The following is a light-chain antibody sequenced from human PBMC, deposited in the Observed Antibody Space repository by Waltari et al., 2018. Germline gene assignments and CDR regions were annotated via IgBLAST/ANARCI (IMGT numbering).Light chain of an antibody. Sequence: QSVLTPPPSASGTPGQRVTISCSGSSSNIGSNTVNWYQQLPGTAPKLLIYSKNQRPSGVPDRFSGSKSGTSASLAISGLQSEDEADYYCAAWDDSLNVWVFGGGTKLTVL. CDR2: SKN. CDR1: SSNIGSNT. J-gene: IGLJ3*02. CDR3: AAWDDSLNVWV. V-gene: IGLV1-44*01.